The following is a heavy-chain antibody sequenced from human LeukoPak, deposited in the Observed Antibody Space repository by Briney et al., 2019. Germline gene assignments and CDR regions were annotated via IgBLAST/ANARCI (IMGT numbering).Heavy chain of an antibody. D-gene: IGHD5-18*01. V-gene: IGHV1-69*05. CDR1: GGTFSSYA. Sequence: GASVKVSCQASGGTFSSYAISWVRQAPGQGLEWMGWIIPIFGTANYAQKFQGRVTITTDESTSTAYMELSSLRSEDTAVYYCARDLGSYGFEYNWFDPWGQGTLVTVSS. J-gene: IGHJ5*02. CDR3: ARDLGSYGFEYNWFDP. CDR2: IIPIFGTA.